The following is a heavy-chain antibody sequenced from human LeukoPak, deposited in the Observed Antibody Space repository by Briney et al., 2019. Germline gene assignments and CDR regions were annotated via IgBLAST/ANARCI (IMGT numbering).Heavy chain of an antibody. CDR3: ARDWRERSDAFDI. Sequence: GGSLRLSCAASGFTFSSYGMHWVRQAPGKGLEWVAFMRYDGSNRNYADSVKGRFTISRDNSKNTLYLQMNSLRAEDTAVYYCARDWRERSDAFDIWGQGTMVTVSS. V-gene: IGHV3-30*02. CDR2: MRYDGSNR. D-gene: IGHD1-26*01. J-gene: IGHJ3*02. CDR1: GFTFSSYG.